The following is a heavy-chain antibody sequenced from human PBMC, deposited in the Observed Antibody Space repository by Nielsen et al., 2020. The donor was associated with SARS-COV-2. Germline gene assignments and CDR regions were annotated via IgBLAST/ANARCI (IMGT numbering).Heavy chain of an antibody. D-gene: IGHD2-2*01. V-gene: IGHV3-33*01. CDR1: GFTFSSYG. Sequence: GGSLRLSRAASGFTFSSYGMHWVRQAPGKGLEWVAVIWYDGSNKYYADSVKGRFTISRDNSKNTLYLQMNSLRAEDTAVYYCARDLSRRSSSIFDYWGQGTLVTVSS. J-gene: IGHJ4*02. CDR3: ARDLSRRSSSIFDY. CDR2: IWYDGSNK.